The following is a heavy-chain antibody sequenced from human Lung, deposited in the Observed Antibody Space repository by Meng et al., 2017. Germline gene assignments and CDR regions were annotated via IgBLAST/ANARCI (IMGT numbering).Heavy chain of an antibody. D-gene: IGHD6-19*01. CDR2: KYHRGGN. V-gene: IGHV4-4*02. CDR3: AGRGLWLDTQNFDY. Sequence: LQASAGGLVQLSVSRALPCAGAGGCRLSSNWCRCVRQPPRRRGVWIVEKYHRGGNTYNPPLMSRVTISVDKSSNQFSLKLSSVAAADKAVYYCAGRGLWLDTQNFDYWGQGTLVTVSS. CDR1: GGCRLSSNW. J-gene: IGHJ4*02.